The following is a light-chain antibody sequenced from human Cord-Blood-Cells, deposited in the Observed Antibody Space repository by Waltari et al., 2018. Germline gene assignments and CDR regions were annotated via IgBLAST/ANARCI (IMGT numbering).Light chain of an antibody. CDR2: EVS. Sequence: QSALTQPPSASGSPGQSVTISCTGTSSDVGGYNYVSWYQQHPGKAPKLMIYEVSKRPSGVPGRFSVSKSGNTASLTVSGLQAEDEADYYCSSYAGSNKGFGGGTKLTVL. CDR3: SSYAGSNKG. J-gene: IGLJ2*01. CDR1: SSDVGGYNY. V-gene: IGLV2-8*01.